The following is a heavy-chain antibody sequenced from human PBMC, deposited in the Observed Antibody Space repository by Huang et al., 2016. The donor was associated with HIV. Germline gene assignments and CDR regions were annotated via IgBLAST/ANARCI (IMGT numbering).Heavy chain of an antibody. V-gene: IGHV1-69*13. Sequence: QVKLVQSGAEVRQPGSSVKVSCRASGGSFNNFGINWVRQGPGQGLEGMGGIIPRFGTRNDAQRFKDRVTITADETTGVVHLEVTSLRSDDTAVYFCAKRGGAWGSPYAFDLWGPGTMVTVSS. J-gene: IGHJ3*01. D-gene: IGHD3-16*01. CDR3: AKRGGAWGSPYAFDL. CDR1: GGSFNNFG. CDR2: IIPRFGTR.